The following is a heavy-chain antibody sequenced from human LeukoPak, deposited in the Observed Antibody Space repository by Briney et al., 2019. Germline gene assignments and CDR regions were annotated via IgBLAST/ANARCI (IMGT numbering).Heavy chain of an antibody. V-gene: IGHV1-8*03. D-gene: IGHD6-19*01. CDR3: ARAAKILYSSGWHYPRFGPGTIYYFDY. CDR1: GYTFTSYD. CDR2: MNPNSGNT. Sequence: ASVKVSRKASGYTFTSYDINWVRQATGQGLEWMGWMNPNSGNTGYAQKFQGRVTITRNTSISTAYMELSSLRSEDTAVYYCARAAKILYSSGWHYPRFGPGTIYYFDYWGQGTLVTVSS. J-gene: IGHJ4*02.